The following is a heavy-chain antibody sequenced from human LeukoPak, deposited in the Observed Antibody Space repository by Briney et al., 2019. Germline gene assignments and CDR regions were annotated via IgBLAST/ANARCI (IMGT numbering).Heavy chain of an antibody. CDR2: INHSGST. Sequence: PSETLSLTCAVYGRSFSGYYWSWIRQPPGKGLEWIGEINHSGSTNYNPSLKSRVTISVDTSKNQFSLKLSSVTAADTAVYYCARGHHNWASYYGMDVWGQGTTVTVSS. V-gene: IGHV4-34*01. CDR3: ARGHHNWASYYGMDV. CDR1: GRSFSGYY. J-gene: IGHJ6*02. D-gene: IGHD1-1*01.